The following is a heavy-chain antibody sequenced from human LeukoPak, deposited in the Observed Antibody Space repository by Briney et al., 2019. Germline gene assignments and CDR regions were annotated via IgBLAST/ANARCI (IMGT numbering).Heavy chain of an antibody. CDR2: INHSGST. D-gene: IGHD5-24*01. J-gene: IGHJ5*02. V-gene: IGHV4-34*01. Sequence: SETLSLTCAVYGGSFSGYYWSWIRQPPGKGLKWIGEINHSGSTNYNPSLKSRVTISVDTSKNQFSLKLCSVTAADTAVYYCATSTTGRRDGYNQYPPRPPRVNWFDPWGQGTLVTVSS. CDR1: GGSFSGYY. CDR3: ATSTTGRRDGYNQYPPRPPRVNWFDP.